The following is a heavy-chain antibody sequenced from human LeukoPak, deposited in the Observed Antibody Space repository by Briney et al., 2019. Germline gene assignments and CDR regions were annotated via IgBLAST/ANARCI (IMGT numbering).Heavy chain of an antibody. CDR1: GGSISRDNYC. V-gene: IGHV4-39*01. D-gene: IGHD5-24*01. J-gene: IGHJ4*02. CDR2: FCYGGNY. Sequence: PSETLSLTCTVSGGSISRDNYCWGWIRQPPVKGLEWIGSFCYGGNYYNNPSLKSRVTISVDTSKNQLSLKLSSVTAADTAVYYCVRSRMGDGYNFAYWGQGILVTVSS. CDR3: VRSRMGDGYNFAY.